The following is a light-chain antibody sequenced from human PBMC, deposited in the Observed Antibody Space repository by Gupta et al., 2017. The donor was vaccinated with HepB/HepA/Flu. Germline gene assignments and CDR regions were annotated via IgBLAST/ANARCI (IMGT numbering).Light chain of an antibody. CDR3: SSFTSTTTTLVV. CDR1: SSDVGGYNS. V-gene: IGLV2-14*03. Sequence: QSALTQPASVSGSPGQSITIPCTGTSSDVGGYNSVAWYQQYSGKAPKLLIYDVNVRPSGISTRFSGSKSGNSASLTISGLQTEDEADYFCSSFTSTTTTLVVFGGGTKLTVL. J-gene: IGLJ2*01. CDR2: DVN.